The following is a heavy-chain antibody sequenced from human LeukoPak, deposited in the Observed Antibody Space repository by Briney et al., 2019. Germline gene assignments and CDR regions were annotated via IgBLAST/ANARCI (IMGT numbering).Heavy chain of an antibody. Sequence: PGGSLRLSCAASGFTFSNYWMHWVRQAPGKGLVWVSRINSDGRSTNYADSVKGRFSISRDNSKNTVYLQMNSLRAGDTALYFCARDLSSLGLDDWGQGTLVTVSS. J-gene: IGHJ4*02. CDR1: GFTFSNYW. D-gene: IGHD7-27*01. V-gene: IGHV3-74*01. CDR2: INSDGRST. CDR3: ARDLSSLGLDD.